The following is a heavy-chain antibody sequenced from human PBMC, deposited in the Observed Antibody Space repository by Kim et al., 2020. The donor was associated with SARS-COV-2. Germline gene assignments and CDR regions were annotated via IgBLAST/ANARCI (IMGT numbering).Heavy chain of an antibody. V-gene: IGHV4-4*02. J-gene: IGHJ5*02. CDR1: GDSFSSSNW. CDR2: IYHSGST. D-gene: IGHD6-6*01. Sequence: SETLSLTCGVSGDSFSSSNWWSWVRQPPGKGLEWIGEIYHSGSTNYNPSLKSRVTISIDKSKNQFFLKLNSVTAADTAVYYCARCPGDSNSFCFDPGARG. CDR3: ARCPGDSNSFCFDP.